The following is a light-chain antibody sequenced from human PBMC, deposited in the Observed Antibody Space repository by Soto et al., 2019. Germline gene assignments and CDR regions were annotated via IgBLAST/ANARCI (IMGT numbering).Light chain of an antibody. Sequence: QSALTQPASVSGSPGQSITISCTGTSSDVGGYNYVSWYQQHPGKATKLMIYDVSNRPSGVSNRFSGSKSGNTASLTISGLQAEDEADYYCSSYTSSSTLLYVFGTGTQLTVL. CDR2: DVS. J-gene: IGLJ1*01. CDR1: SSDVGGYNY. V-gene: IGLV2-14*01. CDR3: SSYTSSSTLLYV.